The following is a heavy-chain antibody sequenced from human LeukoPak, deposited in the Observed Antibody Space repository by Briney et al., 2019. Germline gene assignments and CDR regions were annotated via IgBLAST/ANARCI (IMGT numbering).Heavy chain of an antibody. CDR3: AKDRSSRYDFWSGSFSHYYYYYMDV. V-gene: IGHV3-23*01. CDR2: ISGGSA. Sequence: PGGSLRLSCAASGFTFSSYAMSWVGQAPGKGLEWVSAISGGSADYADSVKGRFSISIDNSKNTLYLQMNSLRAEDTAVYYCAKDRSSRYDFWSGSFSHYYYYYMDVWGKGTTVTVSS. CDR1: GFTFSSYA. J-gene: IGHJ6*03. D-gene: IGHD3-3*01.